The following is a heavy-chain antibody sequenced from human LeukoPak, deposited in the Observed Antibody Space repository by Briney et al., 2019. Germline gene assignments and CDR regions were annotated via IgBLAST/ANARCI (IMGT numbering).Heavy chain of an antibody. CDR2: ISGYGGST. V-gene: IGHV3-43*02. Sequence: GGSLRLSCAASGFTFYDYAMHWVRQAPGKGLEWFSLISGYGGSTYYADSVKGRFTISRDNSKNSLYLQMNSLRTEDTALYYCAKDISSGQVLLWFGEFDPWGQGTMVTVSS. CDR1: GFTFYDYA. CDR3: AKDISSGQVLLWFGEFDP. D-gene: IGHD3-10*01. J-gene: IGHJ3*01.